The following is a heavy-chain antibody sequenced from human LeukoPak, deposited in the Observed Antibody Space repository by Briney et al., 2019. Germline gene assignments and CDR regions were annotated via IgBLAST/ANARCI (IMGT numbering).Heavy chain of an antibody. V-gene: IGHV3-23*01. D-gene: IGHD1-1*01. CDR3: ARDGGNWNVYY. J-gene: IGHJ4*02. CDR2: ISGSGSST. CDR1: GFTFSIYA. Sequence: GGSLRLSCAASGFTFSIYAMSWVRQAPGKGLEWASGISGSGSSTYYADSVKGRFTISRDDAKNSLYLQMNSLRAEDTAVYYRARDGGNWNVYYWGQGTLVTVSS.